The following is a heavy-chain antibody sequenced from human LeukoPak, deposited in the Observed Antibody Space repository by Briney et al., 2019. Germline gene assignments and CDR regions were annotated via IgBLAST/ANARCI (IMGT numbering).Heavy chain of an antibody. CDR1: GFTFSGYA. D-gene: IGHD1-26*01. J-gene: IGHJ4*02. CDR3: AKDFPSDSGSYNFDY. Sequence: QSGGSLRLSCAASGFTFSGYAMSWVRQAPGKGLEWVSAISGSGGSTYYADSVKGRFTISRDNSKNTLYLQMNSLRAEDTAVYYCAKDFPSDSGSYNFDYWGQGTLVTVSS. CDR2: ISGSGGST. V-gene: IGHV3-23*01.